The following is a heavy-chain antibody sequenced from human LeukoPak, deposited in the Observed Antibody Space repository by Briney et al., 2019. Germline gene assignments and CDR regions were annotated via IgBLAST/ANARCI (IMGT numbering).Heavy chain of an antibody. J-gene: IGHJ6*02. D-gene: IGHD3-9*01. V-gene: IGHV4-59*01. CDR3: ARGSIFHYHYGMDV. Sequence: SETLSLTCTVSGGSISSYYWSWIRQPPGKGLEWIGYIYYSGSTNYNPSLKSRVTISVDTSKNQFSLKLSSVTAADTAVYYCARGSIFHYHYGMDVWGQGTTVTVSS. CDR1: GGSISSYY. CDR2: IYYSGST.